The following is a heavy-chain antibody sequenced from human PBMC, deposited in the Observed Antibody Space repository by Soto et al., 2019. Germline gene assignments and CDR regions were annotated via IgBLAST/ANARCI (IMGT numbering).Heavy chain of an antibody. CDR1: GGSFSGYY. CDR2: INYSGST. Sequence: PSETLSLTCAVYGGSFSGYYWSWIRQPPGKGLEWIGDINYSGSTNYNPSLKSRVTISVDTSKNQFSLKLSFVTAADTAVYYCARARIAAADYYYMDVWGKGTTVTVSS. D-gene: IGHD6-13*01. J-gene: IGHJ6*03. CDR3: ARARIAAADYYYMDV. V-gene: IGHV4-34*01.